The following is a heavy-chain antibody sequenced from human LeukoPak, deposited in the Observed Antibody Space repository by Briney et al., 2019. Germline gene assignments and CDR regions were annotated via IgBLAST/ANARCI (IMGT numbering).Heavy chain of an antibody. D-gene: IGHD2-2*01. CDR2: ISGGGDGT. CDR1: GFSFSSYA. V-gene: IGHV3-23*01. Sequence: PGGSLRLSCAASGFSFSSYAMGWVRQAPGKGLECFSIISGGGDGTYYADSVKGRFTISRDNSRNTLYLQMNSLRTEDTAMYHCVKSPLGDCSNTRCSDRWGQGILVTVSS. J-gene: IGHJ4*02. CDR3: VKSPLGDCSNTRCSDR.